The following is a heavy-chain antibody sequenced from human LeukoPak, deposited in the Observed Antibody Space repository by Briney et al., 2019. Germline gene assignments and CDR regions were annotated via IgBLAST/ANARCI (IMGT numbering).Heavy chain of an antibody. D-gene: IGHD3-22*01. J-gene: IGHJ3*02. V-gene: IGHV3-33*01. CDR1: GFTFSSYG. CDR3: ARDLAHYYDSSDYYNDAFDI. CDR2: IWYDGSNK. Sequence: PGGSLRLSCAASGFTFSSYGMHWVRQAPGKGLEWVAVIWYDGSNKYYADSVKGRFTISRDNSKNTLYLQMNSLRDEDTALYYCARDLAHYYDSSDYYNDAFDIWGQGTMVTVSS.